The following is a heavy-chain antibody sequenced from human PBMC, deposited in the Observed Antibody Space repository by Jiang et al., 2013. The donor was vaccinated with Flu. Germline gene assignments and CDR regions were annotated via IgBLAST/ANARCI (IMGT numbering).Heavy chain of an antibody. J-gene: IGHJ4*02. V-gene: IGHV7-4-1*02. CDR1: GYTFTNYP. Sequence: QSGSELKKPGASVKVSCKASGYTFTNYPMTWVRQAPGQGLEWMGWINTNTGSPTYAPGFTGRFVFSLDTSVSTAYLQISSLKADDTAIYYCTRTPFTQLWLPDCWGQGTLVTVSS. D-gene: IGHD5-18*01. CDR3: TRTPFTQLWLPDC. CDR2: INTNTGSP.